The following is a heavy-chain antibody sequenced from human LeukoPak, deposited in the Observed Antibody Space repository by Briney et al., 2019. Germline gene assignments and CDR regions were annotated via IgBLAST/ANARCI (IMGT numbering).Heavy chain of an antibody. CDR1: GFTLTTYA. V-gene: IGHV3-23*01. J-gene: IGHJ3*01. CDR3: AKDRAYPNDVFDV. D-gene: IGHD2-21*01. Sequence: GGSLRLSCAVSGFTLTTYAMSWVRQAPGKGLEWVSAISGSGGVTWYADSVKGRFSISRDTSKSTLFLQMNSLRADDTALYYCAKDRAYPNDVFDVWGQGTMVTVS. CDR2: ISGSGGVT.